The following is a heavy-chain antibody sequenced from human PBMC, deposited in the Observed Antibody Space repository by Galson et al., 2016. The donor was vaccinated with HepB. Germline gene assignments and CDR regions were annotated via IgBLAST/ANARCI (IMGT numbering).Heavy chain of an antibody. D-gene: IGHD4-17*01. CDR1: GFPFSSYA. V-gene: IGHV3-23*01. CDR2: ISGAGTA. J-gene: IGHJ4*02. Sequence: SLRLSCAASGFPFSSYAMSWVRQAPGKGLAWVSTISGAGTASYAYSVKGRFTISRDNSKNTLDLQMDSLRVKDTAPYFCFRVPRYYADYSSGVGDCWGQGTLLTVSS. CDR3: FRVPRYYADYSSGVGDC.